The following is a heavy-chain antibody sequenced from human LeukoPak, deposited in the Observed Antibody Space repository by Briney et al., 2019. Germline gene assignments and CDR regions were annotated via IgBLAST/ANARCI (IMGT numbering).Heavy chain of an antibody. CDR3: ARMPSGIAARPGYYYMDV. D-gene: IGHD6-6*01. CDR1: GFTFSSYS. Sequence: GGSLRLPCAASGFTFSSYSMSWVRQAPGKGLEWVSSISSSSSYIYYADSVKGRFTISRDNAKNSLYLQMNSLRAEDTAVYYCARMPSGIAARPGYYYMDVWGKGTTVTVSS. CDR2: ISSSSSYI. V-gene: IGHV3-21*01. J-gene: IGHJ6*03.